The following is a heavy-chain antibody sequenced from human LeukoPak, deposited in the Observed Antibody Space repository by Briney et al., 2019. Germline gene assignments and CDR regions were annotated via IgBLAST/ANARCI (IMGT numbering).Heavy chain of an antibody. Sequence: PGGSLRLSCAASGFTFSSYWMSWVRQAPGKGLEWVANIKQDGSEKYYVDSVKGRFTTSRDNAKNSLYLQMNSLRAEDTAVYYCAREPDYDILTGYYKGYSLGIDYWGQGTLVTVSS. CDR1: GFTFSSYW. CDR3: AREPDYDILTGYYKGYSLGIDY. D-gene: IGHD3-9*01. J-gene: IGHJ4*02. CDR2: IKQDGSEK. V-gene: IGHV3-7*03.